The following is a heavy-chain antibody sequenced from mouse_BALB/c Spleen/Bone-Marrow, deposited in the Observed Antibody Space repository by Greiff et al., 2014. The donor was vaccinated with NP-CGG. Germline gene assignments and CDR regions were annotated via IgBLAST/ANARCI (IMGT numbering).Heavy chain of an antibody. Sequence: QVQLQQSGAELARPGASVKLSCKASGYTFTGYLVQWVRQRPGQGLEWIGTIYPGDGDTRYTQKFKGKATLTADKSSSTAYMQLSSLASEDSAVYYCARSNSPYAMDYWGQGTSVTVSS. CDR3: ARSNSPYAMDY. V-gene: IGHV1-87*01. D-gene: IGHD2-5*01. CDR1: GYTFTGYL. J-gene: IGHJ4*01. CDR2: IYPGDGDT.